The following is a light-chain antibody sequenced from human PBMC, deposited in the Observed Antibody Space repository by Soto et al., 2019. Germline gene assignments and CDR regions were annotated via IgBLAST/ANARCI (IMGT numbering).Light chain of an antibody. Sequence: QSVLTQPPSASGTPGQGVTISCSGSTSNIGSNYVYWYQQLPGTAPKLLIYRNNQRPSGVPDRFSGSKSGTSASLAISGLRSDDEADYFCASWDATLSGWVFGGGTKLTVL. J-gene: IGLJ3*02. CDR3: ASWDATLSGWV. CDR1: TSNIGSNY. V-gene: IGLV1-47*01. CDR2: RNN.